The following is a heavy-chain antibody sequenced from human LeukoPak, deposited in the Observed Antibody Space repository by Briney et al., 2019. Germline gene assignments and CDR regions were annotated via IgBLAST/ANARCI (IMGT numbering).Heavy chain of an antibody. V-gene: IGHV3-49*03. CDR1: GFTFGDYA. Sequence: GGSLRLSCTASGFTFGDYAMSWIRQAPGKGLEWVGFIRSKAYGETADYAASVKGRFTISRDDSKAIAYLQMNSLKTEDTAVYHCTRDRGAYNLYGYWGQGTLVTVSS. J-gene: IGHJ4*02. CDR2: IRSKAYGETA. CDR3: TRDRGAYNLYGY. D-gene: IGHD1-1*01.